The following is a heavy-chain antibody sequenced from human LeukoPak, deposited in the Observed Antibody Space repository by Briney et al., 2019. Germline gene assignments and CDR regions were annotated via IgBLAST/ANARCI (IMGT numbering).Heavy chain of an antibody. CDR3: AKDMTSGGWYYYFDY. CDR2: ISSSSSYI. CDR1: GVTFRSYS. D-gene: IGHD6-19*01. Sequence: GGSLRLSCAASGVTFRSYSMNWVRQAPGKGLECVSSISSSSSYIYYADSVKGRFTISSDNAKNSLYLQMNSLRAEDTALYYCAKDMTSGGWYYYFDYWGQGTLVTVSS. J-gene: IGHJ4*02. V-gene: IGHV3-21*04.